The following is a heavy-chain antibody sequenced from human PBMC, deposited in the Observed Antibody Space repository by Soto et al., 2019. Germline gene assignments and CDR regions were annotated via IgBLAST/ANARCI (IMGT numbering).Heavy chain of an antibody. CDR3: ARGAWCSSSWYTPTDYYGIDV. CDR1: GYTFTSYY. CDR2: INPSGGST. J-gene: IGHJ6*02. V-gene: IGHV1-46*01. D-gene: IGHD6-13*01. Sequence: QVQLVQSGAEVKKPGASVKVSCKASGYTFTSYYMHWVRQAPGQGLEWMGIINPSGGSTSYAQKFQGRDTMTRDTSTSTVYMELSSLRSEDTAVYYCARGAWCSSSWYTPTDYYGIDVWGQGTTVTVSS.